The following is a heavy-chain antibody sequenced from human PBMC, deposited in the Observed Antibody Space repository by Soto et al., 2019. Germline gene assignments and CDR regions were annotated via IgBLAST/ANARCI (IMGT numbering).Heavy chain of an antibody. D-gene: IGHD2-21*01. J-gene: IGHJ6*03. CDR3: ARAARAEFLYYYYYYYMDV. V-gene: IGHV3-48*01. Sequence: GGSLRLSCAASGFTFSSYSMNWVRQAPGKGLEWVSYISSSSSTIYYADSVKGRFTISRDNAKNSLYLQMNSLRAEDTAVYYCARAARAEFLYYYYYYYMDVWGKGTTVTVSS. CDR2: ISSSSSTI. CDR1: GFTFSSYS.